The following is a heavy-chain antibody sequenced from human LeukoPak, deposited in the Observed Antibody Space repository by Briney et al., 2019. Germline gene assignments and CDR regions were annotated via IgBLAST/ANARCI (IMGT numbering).Heavy chain of an antibody. D-gene: IGHD3-22*01. V-gene: IGHV1-8*01. Sequence: ASVKVSCKASGYTFSSYDINWVRQAPGQGLEWMGWMNPKSGNTGYAQEFQGRVAMTRDTSITTAHMELSSLISDDTAVYYCARGGTIYDTILEDPFDIWGQGTMVTVSS. CDR1: GYTFSSYD. CDR3: ARGGTIYDTILEDPFDI. CDR2: MNPKSGNT. J-gene: IGHJ3*02.